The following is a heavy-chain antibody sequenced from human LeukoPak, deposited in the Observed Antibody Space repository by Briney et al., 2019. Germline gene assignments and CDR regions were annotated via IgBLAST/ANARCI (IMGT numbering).Heavy chain of an antibody. V-gene: IGHV1-2*04. CDR3: AREDYYDSSGYYY. J-gene: IGHJ4*02. D-gene: IGHD3-22*01. CDR2: INPNSGGT. CDR1: GYTFTGYY. Sequence: ASVQVSCKASGYTFTGYYMHGVGQAPAKGLEWMGWINPNSGGTNYAQKFQGWVTMTRDTSISTAYMELSRLRSDDTAVYYCAREDYYDSSGYYYWGQGTLVTVSS.